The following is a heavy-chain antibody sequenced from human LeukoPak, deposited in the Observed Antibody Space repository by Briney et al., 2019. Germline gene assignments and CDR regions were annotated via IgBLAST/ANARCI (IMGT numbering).Heavy chain of an antibody. Sequence: GGSLRLSCAASGFTFSSSSMHWVRQAPGKGLEWVSSISTSSSYIYYADSVKGRFTISRDNAKNSLFLQMNSLRAEDTAVYYCARPRLVYYYYYMDVWGKGTTVTVSS. D-gene: IGHD2-8*02. J-gene: IGHJ6*03. V-gene: IGHV3-21*01. CDR3: ARPRLVYYYYYMDV. CDR1: GFTFSSSS. CDR2: ISTSSSYI.